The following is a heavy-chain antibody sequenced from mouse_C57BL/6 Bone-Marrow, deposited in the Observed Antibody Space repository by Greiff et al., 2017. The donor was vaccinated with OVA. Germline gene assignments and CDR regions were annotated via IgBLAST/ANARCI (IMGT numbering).Heavy chain of an antibody. CDR2: IYPRSGNT. CDR3: ARRDWDWCAY. Sequence: QVQLQQSGAELARPGASVKLSCKASGYTFTSYGISWVKQRTGQGLEWIGEIYPRSGNTYYNEKFKGKATLTADKSSRTAYMALRSLTSEDSAVYFCARRDWDWCAYWGQGTLVTVSA. D-gene: IGHD4-1*01. V-gene: IGHV1-81*01. CDR1: GYTFTSYG. J-gene: IGHJ3*01.